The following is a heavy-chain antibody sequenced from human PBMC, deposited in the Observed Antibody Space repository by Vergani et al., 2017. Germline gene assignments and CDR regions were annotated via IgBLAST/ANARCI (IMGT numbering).Heavy chain of an antibody. Sequence: EVQLVQSGAEVKKPGESLRISCKGSGYSFTSYWISWVRQMPGKGLEWMGRIDPSDSYTNYSPSFQGHVTISADKSISTAYLQWSSLKASDTAMYYCARLWLVRGEVEIYYYDGMDVWGQGTTVTVSS. J-gene: IGHJ6*02. CDR3: ARLWLVRGEVEIYYYDGMDV. CDR2: IDPSDSYT. V-gene: IGHV5-10-1*03. CDR1: GYSFTSYW. D-gene: IGHD6-19*01.